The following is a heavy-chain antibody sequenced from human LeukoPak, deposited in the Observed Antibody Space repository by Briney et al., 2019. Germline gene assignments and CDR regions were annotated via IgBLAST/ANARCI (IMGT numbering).Heavy chain of an antibody. CDR3: ARDRPNDRFDY. Sequence: ASVTVSCKASGYTFTSYAMNWVRQPPGQGLEWKGWINTNTGNPTYAQGFTGRFVFSLDTSVSTAYLQISSLKAEDTAVYYCARDRPNDRFDYWGQGTLVTVSS. D-gene: IGHD1-1*01. J-gene: IGHJ4*02. CDR1: GYTFTSYA. CDR2: INTNTGNP. V-gene: IGHV7-4-1*02.